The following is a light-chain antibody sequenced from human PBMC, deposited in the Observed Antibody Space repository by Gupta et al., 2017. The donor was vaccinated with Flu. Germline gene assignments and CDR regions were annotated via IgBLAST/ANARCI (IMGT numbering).Light chain of an antibody. CDR3: SSYAGSNNFEV. CDR2: EVT. J-gene: IGLJ3*02. CDR1: SSDVGGYNY. Sequence: VTISCTGTSSDVGGYNYVSWYQQYPGKAPKLLIYEVTKRPSGVPDRFSGSKSGNPASLTVSGLQAEDGADYYCSSYAGSNNFEVFGGGTKLTGL. V-gene: IGLV2-8*01.